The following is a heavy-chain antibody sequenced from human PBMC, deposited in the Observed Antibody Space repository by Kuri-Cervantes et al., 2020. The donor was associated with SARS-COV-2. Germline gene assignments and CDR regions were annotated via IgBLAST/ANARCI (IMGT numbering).Heavy chain of an antibody. Sequence: SETLSLTCTVSGGSISSHCWSWIRQPPGKGLEWIGYIYYSGSTNYNPSLKSRVTISVDTSKNQFSLKLSSVTAADTAVYYCARGAASITMIVVVGNFDYWGQGTLVTVSS. CDR1: GGSISSHC. V-gene: IGHV4-59*08. CDR3: ARGAASITMIVVVGNFDY. CDR2: IYYSGST. D-gene: IGHD3-22*01. J-gene: IGHJ4*02.